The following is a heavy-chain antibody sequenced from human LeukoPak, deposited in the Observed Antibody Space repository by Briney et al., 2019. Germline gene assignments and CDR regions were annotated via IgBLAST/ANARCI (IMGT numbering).Heavy chain of an antibody. CDR1: GGSISSSSYY. Sequence: SETLSLTCTVSGGSISSSSYYWGWIRQPPGKGLEWIGSIYYSGSTYYNPSLKSRVTISVDTSKNQFSLKLSSVTAADTAVYYCASTEYYYGSGPWDYWGQGTLVTVSS. J-gene: IGHJ4*02. CDR2: IYYSGST. D-gene: IGHD3-10*01. CDR3: ASTEYYYGSGPWDY. V-gene: IGHV4-39*01.